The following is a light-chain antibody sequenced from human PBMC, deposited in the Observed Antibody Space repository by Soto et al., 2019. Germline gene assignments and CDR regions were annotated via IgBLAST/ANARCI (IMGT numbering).Light chain of an antibody. V-gene: IGKV4-1*01. J-gene: IGKJ1*01. CDR2: WAS. CDR1: QSVLYSSNNKNY. Sequence: DIVMTQSPDSLAVSLGERATINCKSSQSVLYSSNNKNYLAWYQRKPGQPPRLLIYWASTRESGVPDRFSGSGSGTDFTLTISRLQAEDVAVYYCQQYYSSPRTFGQGTKVEIK. CDR3: QQYYSSPRT.